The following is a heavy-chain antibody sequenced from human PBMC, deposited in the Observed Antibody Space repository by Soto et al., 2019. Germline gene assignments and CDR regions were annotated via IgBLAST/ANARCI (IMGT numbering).Heavy chain of an antibody. CDR1: GYFFTSYA. CDR3: ARGSIAVAGRNQLDY. Sequence: QVQLVQSGPEVKKTGASVKVSCRASGYFFTSYAIHWVRQAPGPRLEWLGWINAANGHTKYSQNFQGRVIITRDTSANTVDMEVSSLKSGDTAGYYCARGSIAVAGRNQLDYWGQGTRVTVFS. J-gene: IGHJ4*02. D-gene: IGHD6-19*01. CDR2: INAANGHT. V-gene: IGHV1-3*01.